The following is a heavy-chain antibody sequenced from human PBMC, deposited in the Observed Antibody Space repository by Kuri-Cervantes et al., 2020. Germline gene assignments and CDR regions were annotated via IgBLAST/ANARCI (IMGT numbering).Heavy chain of an antibody. CDR2: ISWNSGSI. Sequence: SLKISCAASGFTFDDYAMHWVRQAPGKGLEWVSGISWNSGSIGYADSVKGRLTISRDNAKNSLYLQMNSLRAEDTAVYYCARDGVVYAIGDNFDAFDIWGQGTMVTVSS. CDR1: GFTFDDYA. J-gene: IGHJ3*02. CDR3: ARDGVVYAIGDNFDAFDI. D-gene: IGHD2-8*02. V-gene: IGHV3-9*01.